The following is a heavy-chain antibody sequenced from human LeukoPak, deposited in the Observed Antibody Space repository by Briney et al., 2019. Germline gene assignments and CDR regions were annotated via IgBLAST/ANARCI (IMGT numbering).Heavy chain of an antibody. V-gene: IGHV3-30*18. J-gene: IGHJ6*02. CDR2: ISYDGSNK. Sequence: GGSLRLSCAASGSTFSSYGMHWVRQAPGKGLEWVAVISYDGSNKYYADSVKGRFTISRDNSKNTLYLQMNSLRAEDTAVYYCAKDVIAVAGTHRYYYYYGMDVWGQGTTVTVSS. CDR3: AKDVIAVAGTHRYYYYYGMDV. D-gene: IGHD6-19*01. CDR1: GSTFSSYG.